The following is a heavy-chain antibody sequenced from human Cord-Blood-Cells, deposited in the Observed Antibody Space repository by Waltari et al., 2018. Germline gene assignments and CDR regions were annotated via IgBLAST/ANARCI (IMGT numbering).Heavy chain of an antibody. J-gene: IGHJ4*02. CDR2: ISWNSGSI. D-gene: IGHD3-22*01. Sequence: EVQLVESGGGVVQPGRSLRLSCAASGFTFDDYAMHWVRQAPGKGLEWVSGISWNSGSIGYADSVKGRFTISRDNAKNSLYLQMNSLRAEDTALYYCARGWFYYDSSGYYNYWGQGTLVTVSS. V-gene: IGHV3-9*01. CDR3: ARGWFYYDSSGYYNY. CDR1: GFTFDDYA.